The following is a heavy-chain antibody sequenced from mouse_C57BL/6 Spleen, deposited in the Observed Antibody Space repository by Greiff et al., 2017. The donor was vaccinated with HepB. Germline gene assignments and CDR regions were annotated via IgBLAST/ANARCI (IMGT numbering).Heavy chain of an antibody. CDR3: ARGAWFAY. CDR2: INPNNGGT. CDR1: GYTFTDYY. V-gene: IGHV1-26*01. J-gene: IGHJ3*01. Sequence: EVQLQQSGPELVKPGASVKISCKASGYTFTDYYMNWVKQSHGKSLEWIGDINPNNGGTSYNQKFKGKATLTVDKSSSTAYMELRSLTSEYSAVYYCARGAWFAYWGQGTLVTVSA.